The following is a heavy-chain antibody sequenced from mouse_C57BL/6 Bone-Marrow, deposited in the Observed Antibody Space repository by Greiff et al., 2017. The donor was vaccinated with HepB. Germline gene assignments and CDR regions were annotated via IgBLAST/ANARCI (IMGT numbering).Heavy chain of an antibody. Sequence: EVMLVESGGDLVKPGGSLKLSCAASGFTFSSYGMSWVRQTPDKRLEWVATISSGGSYTYYPDSVKGRFTISRDNAKNTLYLQMSSLKSEDTAMYYCARAGGYDPWFAYWGQGTLVTVSA. CDR2: ISSGGSYT. V-gene: IGHV5-6*01. CDR1: GFTFSSYG. CDR3: ARAGGYDPWFAY. D-gene: IGHD2-3*01. J-gene: IGHJ3*01.